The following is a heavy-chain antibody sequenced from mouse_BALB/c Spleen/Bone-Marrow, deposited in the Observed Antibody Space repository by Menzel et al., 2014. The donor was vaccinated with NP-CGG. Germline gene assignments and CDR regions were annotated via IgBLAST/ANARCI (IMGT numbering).Heavy chain of an antibody. CDR3: ARQRGYAYAMDY. D-gene: IGHD2-2*01. CDR1: GFAFSGYD. CDR2: ISSGGINT. J-gene: IGHJ4*01. V-gene: IGHV5-12-1*01. Sequence: EVKVVESGGGLVKPGGSLKLPCAASGFAFSGYDMSWVRQTPEKRLEWVAYISSGGINTYYPDSVKGRFTISRDNAKNTLYLQMNSLKSEDTAMYYCARQRGYAYAMDYWGQGTSVTVSS.